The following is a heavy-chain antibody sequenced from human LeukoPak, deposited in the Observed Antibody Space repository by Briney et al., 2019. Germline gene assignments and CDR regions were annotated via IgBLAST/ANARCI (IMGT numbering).Heavy chain of an antibody. CDR2: IWYDGSNK. CDR3: TRDLTVPTSRTPLLH. V-gene: IGHV3-33*01. Sequence: PGGSLRLSCAASGFTFSNYGMHWVRQAPGKGLEWVAVIWYDGSNKYYADSVKGRFTISRDKSNNTVHLQMNSLRAEDTAVYYRTRDLTVPTSRTPLLHSGQGTLVTVSS. J-gene: IGHJ1*01. D-gene: IGHD4-17*01. CDR1: GFTFSNYG.